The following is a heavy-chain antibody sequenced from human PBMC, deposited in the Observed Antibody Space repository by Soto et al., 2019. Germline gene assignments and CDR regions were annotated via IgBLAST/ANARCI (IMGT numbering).Heavy chain of an antibody. CDR1: GYTFTSYA. J-gene: IGHJ6*02. D-gene: IGHD2-21*02. CDR2: ISAYNGNT. V-gene: IGHV1-18*04. Sequence: PVKLARKASGYTFTSYALSWVRKTPGQGFERMGWISAYNGNTNYAQKLQCRVTMNTDTSTSTAYMELRSLRSDDTAVYYCARDRGHIVVVTAIYYYYGMDVWGQGTTVTVSS. CDR3: ARDRGHIVVVTAIYYYYGMDV.